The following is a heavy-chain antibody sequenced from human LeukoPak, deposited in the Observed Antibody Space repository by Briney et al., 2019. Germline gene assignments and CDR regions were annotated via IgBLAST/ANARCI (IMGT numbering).Heavy chain of an antibody. Sequence: SETLSLTCTVSGGSISSGGYYWSWIRQPPGKGLEWIGYIYHSGSTYYNPSLKSRVTISVDTSKNQFSLKLSSVTAADTAVYYCARVESSGYYYGSGSYIFDYWGQGTLVTVSS. D-gene: IGHD3-10*01. CDR2: IYHSGST. J-gene: IGHJ4*02. CDR3: ARVESSGYYYGSGSYIFDY. V-gene: IGHV4-30-2*01. CDR1: GGSISSGGYY.